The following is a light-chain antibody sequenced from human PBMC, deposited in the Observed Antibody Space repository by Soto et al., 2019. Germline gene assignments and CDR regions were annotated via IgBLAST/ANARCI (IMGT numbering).Light chain of an antibody. CDR3: SSHTSGSTRV. J-gene: IGLJ1*01. CDR1: SGDVGGYDY. Sequence: QSALTQPASVSGSPGQSIAISCTGTSGDVGGYDYVSWYQQHPDKAPKLMIYEVTKRPSWVSNRFSGSKSGNTASLTISGLQPEDEADYYCSSHTSGSTRVFGSGTMVTVL. V-gene: IGLV2-14*01. CDR2: EVT.